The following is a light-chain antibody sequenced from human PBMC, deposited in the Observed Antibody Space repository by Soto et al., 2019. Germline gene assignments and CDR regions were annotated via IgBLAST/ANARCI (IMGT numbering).Light chain of an antibody. CDR1: QGISSF. Sequence: DIQLTQSPSFLSASVGDRVTLTCRASQGISSFLAWYQQKPGKAPKLLIYAASTLQSGVPSRFSGSGSGTEFTLTISSRQPEDFATYYCKQLNSYPLTFGGGTKVEIK. CDR2: AAS. V-gene: IGKV1-9*01. J-gene: IGKJ4*01. CDR3: KQLNSYPLT.